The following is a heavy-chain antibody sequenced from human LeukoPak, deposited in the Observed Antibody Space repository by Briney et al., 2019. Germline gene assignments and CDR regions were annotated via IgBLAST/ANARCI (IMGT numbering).Heavy chain of an antibody. Sequence: GGSLRLSCAASAFTFSSYGMHWVRQAPGKGLEWVAVRLYDGSNKYYSDSVKGRFTISRDNSKNTPYLQMNSLRAEDTAVYHRAIQSSLQPRISIQWELLSVYYFDYWGHGTLVTVSS. CDR3: AIQSSLQPRISIQWELLSVYYFDY. V-gene: IGHV3-33*01. D-gene: IGHD1-26*01. CDR1: AFTFSSYG. J-gene: IGHJ4*01. CDR2: RLYDGSNK.